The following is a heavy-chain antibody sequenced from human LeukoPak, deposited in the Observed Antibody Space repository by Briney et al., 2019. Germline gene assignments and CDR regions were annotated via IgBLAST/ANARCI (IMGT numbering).Heavy chain of an antibody. D-gene: IGHD4-17*01. CDR2: INPNSGGT. J-gene: IGHJ4*02. V-gene: IGHV1-2*02. Sequence: ASVKVSCKASGYTFTGYYMHWVRQAPGQGLEWMGWINPNSGGTNYAQKFQGRVTMTRDTSISTAYMELSRLRSDDTAVYSCATNHDYGDHEDYWGQGTLVTVSS. CDR1: GYTFTGYY. CDR3: ATNHDYGDHEDY.